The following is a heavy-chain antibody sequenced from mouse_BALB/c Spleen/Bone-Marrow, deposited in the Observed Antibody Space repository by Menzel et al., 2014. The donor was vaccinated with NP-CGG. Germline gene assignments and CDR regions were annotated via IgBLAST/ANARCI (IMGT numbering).Heavy chain of an antibody. Sequence: EVKLMESGGGLVQLGGSLRLSCATSGFTFTDYYMSWVRQPPGKALEWLGFIRNKANGYTTEYSASVKGRFTISRDNSQSILYLQMNTLRAEDSATYYCAREREYDDYAMGYWGQGTSVTVSS. CDR2: IRNKANGYTT. CDR1: GFTFTDYY. J-gene: IGHJ4*01. D-gene: IGHD2-14*01. CDR3: AREREYDDYAMGY. V-gene: IGHV7-3*02.